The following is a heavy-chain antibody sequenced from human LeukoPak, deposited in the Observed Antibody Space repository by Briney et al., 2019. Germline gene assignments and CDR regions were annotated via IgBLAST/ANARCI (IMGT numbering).Heavy chain of an antibody. CDR3: ARDLSSTAYWEFDY. Sequence: GASVKVSCKASGYTFTGYYMHWVRQAPGQGLEWMGRINPNSGGTNYAQKFQGRVTMTRDTSINTAYMTLSGLTFDDTAMYYCARDLSSTAYWEFDYWGQGTVVTVSS. V-gene: IGHV1-2*06. D-gene: IGHD2-8*02. CDR2: INPNSGGT. J-gene: IGHJ4*02. CDR1: GYTFTGYY.